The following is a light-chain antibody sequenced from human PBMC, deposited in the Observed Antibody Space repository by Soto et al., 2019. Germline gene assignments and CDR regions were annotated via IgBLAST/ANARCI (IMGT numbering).Light chain of an antibody. CDR1: QGIRTD. V-gene: IGKV1-6*01. CDR3: LQDYKYPPYT. CDR2: AAS. J-gene: IGKJ2*01. Sequence: AIQMTQSPSSLSASVGDRVTITCRASQGIRTDLGWYQQKPGKAPKLLIYAASSLQSGVPSRFSGSGSGTDFTLTISSLQPEDFATYYCLQDYKYPPYTFGQGTKLEIK.